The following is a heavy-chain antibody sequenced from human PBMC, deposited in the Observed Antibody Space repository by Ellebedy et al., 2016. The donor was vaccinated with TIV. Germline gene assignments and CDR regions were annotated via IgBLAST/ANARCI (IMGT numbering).Heavy chain of an antibody. D-gene: IGHD1-26*01. CDR3: TTLGGPKVGAAIGD. CDR1: GFTLSNNY. CDR2: LYTDGAA. V-gene: IGHV3-66*01. Sequence: GESLKISCTATGFTLSNNYMSWVRQAPGKGLEWVSTLYTDGAALYADSVTGKFTSSRDNSRNTLYLQMNSLRVEDTAVYYCTTLGGPKVGAAIGDWGQGTLVTVSS. J-gene: IGHJ4*02.